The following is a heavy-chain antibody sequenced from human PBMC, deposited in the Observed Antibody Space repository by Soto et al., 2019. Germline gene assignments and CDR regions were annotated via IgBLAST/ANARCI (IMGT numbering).Heavy chain of an antibody. V-gene: IGHV4-30-2*01. CDR3: ARTFGYGMDV. D-gene: IGHD3-16*01. Sequence: QLQLKESGSGLVKPSQTLSLTCAVSGGSISSGGYSWSWIRQPPGKGLEWIGYIYHSGSTYYNPSPKSRVTISVDRSKNQFSLKLSSVTAADTAVYYCARTFGYGMDVWGQGTTVTVSS. CDR2: IYHSGST. J-gene: IGHJ6*02. CDR1: GGSISSGGYS.